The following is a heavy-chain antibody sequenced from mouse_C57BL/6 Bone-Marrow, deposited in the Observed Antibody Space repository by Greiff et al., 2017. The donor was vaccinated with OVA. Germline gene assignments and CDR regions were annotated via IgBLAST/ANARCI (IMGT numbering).Heavy chain of an antibody. CDR3: ARQYCWFAY. Sequence: EVKLEESGGDLVKPGGSLKLSCAASGFTFSSYGMSWVRQTPDKRLEWVATISSGGSYTYYPDSVKGRFTISRDNAKNTLYLQMSSLKSEDTAMYYCARQYCWFAYWGQGTLVTVSA. CDR1: GFTFSSYG. V-gene: IGHV5-6*02. CDR2: ISSGGSYT. J-gene: IGHJ3*01. D-gene: IGHD5-1*01.